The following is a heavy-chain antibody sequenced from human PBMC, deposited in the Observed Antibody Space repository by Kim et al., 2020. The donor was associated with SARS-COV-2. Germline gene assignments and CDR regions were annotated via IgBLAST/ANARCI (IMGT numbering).Heavy chain of an antibody. CDR3: ARLNCSGGSCSLGAFDI. D-gene: IGHD2-15*01. V-gene: IGHV1-69*13. CDR2: IIPILGTA. J-gene: IGHJ3*02. CDR1: GGTFSSYA. Sequence: SVKVSCKASGGTFSSYAISWVRQAPGQGLEWMGGIIPILGTANYAQKFQGRVTITADESTSTAYMELSSLRSEDTAVYYCARLNCSGGSCSLGAFDIWGQGTMVTVSS.